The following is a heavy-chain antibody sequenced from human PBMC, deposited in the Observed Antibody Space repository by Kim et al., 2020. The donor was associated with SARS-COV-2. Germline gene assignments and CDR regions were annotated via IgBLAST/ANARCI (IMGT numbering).Heavy chain of an antibody. CDR1: GGSFSGYY. CDR2: INHSGST. D-gene: IGHD5-18*01. V-gene: IGHV4-34*01. J-gene: IGHJ4*02. CDR3: ARRYSYARNYFDY. Sequence: SETLSLTCAVYGGSFSGYYWSWIRQPPGKGLEWIGEINHSGSTNYNPSLKSRVTISVDTSKNQFSLKLSSVTAADTAVYYCARRYSYARNYFDYWGQGTLVTVSS.